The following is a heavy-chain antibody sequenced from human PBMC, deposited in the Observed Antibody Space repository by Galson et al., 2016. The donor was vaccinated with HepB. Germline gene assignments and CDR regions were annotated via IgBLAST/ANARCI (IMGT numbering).Heavy chain of an antibody. CDR1: GGSITSSNYF. V-gene: IGHV4-39*01. CDR3: AQRRPPTLVCASWYVH. Sequence: ETLSLTCSVPGGSITSSNYFWDWIRQPPGKGLEWIGTISSSGSPYYNASLVSRLTLSVDSSTDQFSLSLLSVTAADTAVYYCAQRRPPTLVCASWYVHWGQGTLVIV. J-gene: IGHJ1*01. CDR2: ISSSGSP. D-gene: IGHD2-2*01.